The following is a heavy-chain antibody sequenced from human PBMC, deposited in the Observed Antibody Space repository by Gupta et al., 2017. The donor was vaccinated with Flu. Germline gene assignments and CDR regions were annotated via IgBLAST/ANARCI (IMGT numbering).Heavy chain of an antibody. CDR1: GVSFSSTS. Sequence: QVQLVPSGGEVKKPGSSVKVYGNASGVSFSSTSISRVRLAPGQGLEWMGGIIPIFGTANYAQKFQGRVTITADESTSTAYMELSSLRSEDTAVYYCASFSGLYNWGSDYYYGMDVWGQGTTVTVSS. J-gene: IGHJ6*02. V-gene: IGHV1-69*01. CDR3: ASFSGLYNWGSDYYYGMDV. D-gene: IGHD7-27*01. CDR2: IIPIFGTA.